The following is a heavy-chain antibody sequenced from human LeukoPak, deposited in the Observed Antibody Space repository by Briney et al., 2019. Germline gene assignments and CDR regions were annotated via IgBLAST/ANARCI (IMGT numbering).Heavy chain of an antibody. J-gene: IGHJ5*02. D-gene: IGHD1-26*01. Sequence: VASVKVSCKASGYTITSYGISWVRQAPGQGLEWMGWISAYNGNTNYAQKLQGRVTMTTDTYTSTAYMELRSLRSDDTAVYYCATLGDFVAFTSWGQGTLVTVSS. CDR2: ISAYNGNT. CDR1: GYTITSYG. V-gene: IGHV1-18*01. CDR3: ATLGDFVAFTS.